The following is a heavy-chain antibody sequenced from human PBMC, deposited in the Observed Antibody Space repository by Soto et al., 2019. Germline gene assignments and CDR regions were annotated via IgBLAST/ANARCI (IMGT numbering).Heavy chain of an antibody. D-gene: IGHD6-6*01. CDR3: ARSEYGLDV. V-gene: IGHV3-73*02. CDR1: GFTFSVSA. CDR2: IRTRKNRYVT. J-gene: IGHJ6*02. Sequence: EVQLVQSGGGRVQPGGSLKLSCEASGFTFSVSAIHWVRLASGKGLEWVGRIRTRKNRYVTTYAASVKGRFSLSRDDSKNTAYLQMNSLNTEDTAVYYCARSEYGLDVWGQGTTVIVSS.